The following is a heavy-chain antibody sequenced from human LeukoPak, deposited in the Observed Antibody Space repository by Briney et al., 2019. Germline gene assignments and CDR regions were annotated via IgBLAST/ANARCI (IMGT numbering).Heavy chain of an antibody. D-gene: IGHD5-18*01. V-gene: IGHV4-34*01. Sequence: SETLSLTCAVYGGSFSGYYWSWIRQPPGKGLEWIGEINHSGSTNYNPSLKSRVTISVDTSKNQFSLKLSSVTAADTPVYYCARNRYSYGYFHVSWYVDVWGKGTTVAISS. CDR3: ARNRYSYGYFHVSWYVDV. J-gene: IGHJ6*03. CDR2: INHSGST. CDR1: GGSFSGYY.